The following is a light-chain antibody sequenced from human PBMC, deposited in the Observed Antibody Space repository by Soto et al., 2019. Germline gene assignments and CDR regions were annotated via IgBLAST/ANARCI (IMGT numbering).Light chain of an antibody. Sequence: DIQMTQSPSSVSASVGDRVTITCRTSQGISGYLLWFQQKPGKAPKLLISGASSLQSGVPSRFSGSGSGTVFTLAISSLQLEDFATYYCQQAKSYPRTFGPGTRVDI. CDR3: QQAKSYPRT. J-gene: IGKJ3*01. CDR2: GAS. CDR1: QGISGY. V-gene: IGKV1-12*01.